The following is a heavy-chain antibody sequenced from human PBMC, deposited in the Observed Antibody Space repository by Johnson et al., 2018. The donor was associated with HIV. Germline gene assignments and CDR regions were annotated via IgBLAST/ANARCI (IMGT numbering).Heavy chain of an antibody. Sequence: VQLVESGGGLVQPGGSLRLSCAASGFTFSIYAMHWVRQAPGKGLEYVSAISSNGGSTYYANSVKGRFTISRHNSKNTLYLQVDSLRVEDTAVYYCARGEGAYCGGDCYYAFDIWGQGTMVTVSS. J-gene: IGHJ3*02. CDR3: ARGEGAYCGGDCYYAFDI. CDR2: ISSNGGST. D-gene: IGHD2-21*02. CDR1: GFTFSIYA. V-gene: IGHV3-64*01.